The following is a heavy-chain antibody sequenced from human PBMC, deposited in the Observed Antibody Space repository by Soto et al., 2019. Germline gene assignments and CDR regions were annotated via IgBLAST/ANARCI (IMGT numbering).Heavy chain of an antibody. J-gene: IGHJ4*02. Sequence: GGSLRLSFAASGFTFSNYAMSWVRQAPGKGLEWVSSITCSGDYTYYAYSVKVRFTISRDNSKNTLYLQMNSLRAEDTAVYYCAKARYYDSTGYLYYFDXWGQGTLVTVSX. CDR1: GFTFSNYA. CDR2: ITCSGDYT. CDR3: AKARYYDSTGYLYYFDX. D-gene: IGHD3-22*01. V-gene: IGHV3-23*01.